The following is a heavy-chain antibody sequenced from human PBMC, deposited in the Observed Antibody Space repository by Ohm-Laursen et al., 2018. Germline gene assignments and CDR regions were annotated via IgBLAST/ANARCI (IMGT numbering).Heavy chain of an antibody. D-gene: IGHD4-17*01. Sequence: SLRLSCTASGFTFSSYGMHWVRQAPGKGLEWVSVIYSGGGTNYADSVKGQFTISRDNSKNTLYLQMNSLRAEDTAVYYCARSIKDYGDYGWGQGTLVTVSS. CDR3: ARSIKDYGDYG. V-gene: IGHV3-NL1*01. CDR1: GFTFSSYG. CDR2: IYSGGGT. J-gene: IGHJ4*02.